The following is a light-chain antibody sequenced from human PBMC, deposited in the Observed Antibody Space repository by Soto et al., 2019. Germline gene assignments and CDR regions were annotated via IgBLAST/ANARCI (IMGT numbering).Light chain of an antibody. Sequence: DIQMTQSPSTLSASVGDRVTITCRASQSLSVDLAWYQQRPREAPKLLIYGGSSLESGVPSRFSGSGSGTDFTLAISSLQPTDFATYFCHQYATSSPTFGQGTKLEI. CDR2: GGS. J-gene: IGKJ2*01. CDR1: QSLSVD. V-gene: IGKV1-5*01. CDR3: HQYATSSPT.